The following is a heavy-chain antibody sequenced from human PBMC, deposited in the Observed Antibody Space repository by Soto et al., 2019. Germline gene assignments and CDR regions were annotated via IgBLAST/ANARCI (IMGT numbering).Heavy chain of an antibody. CDR3: ARGGGFSPYYYNLDV. J-gene: IGHJ6*02. Sequence: QVQLVQSGAEVQKPGASVKVSCKASGYTLNTYYMHWVRQAPGQGPEWMGIINPRGGSTTYAQNFQDRVSMTRDTSSSTAYMELSSLRSEDTAVYYCARGGGFSPYYYNLDVWGQGTTVTVSS. V-gene: IGHV1-46*02. CDR1: GYTLNTYY. CDR2: INPRGGST. D-gene: IGHD2-15*01.